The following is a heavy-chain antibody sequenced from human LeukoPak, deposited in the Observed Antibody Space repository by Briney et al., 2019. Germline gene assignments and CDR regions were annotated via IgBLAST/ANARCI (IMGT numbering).Heavy chain of an antibody. D-gene: IGHD5-18*01. V-gene: IGHV4-61*02. Sequence: PSQTLSLTCTVSGGSISSGSYYWSWIRQPAGKGLEWFGRIYTSGSTNYNPSLKSRVTISVDTSKNQFSLKLSSVTAADTAVYYCAREVTLLYTAMVTGYFDYWGQGTLVTVSS. CDR1: GGSISSGSYY. CDR2: IYTSGST. J-gene: IGHJ4*02. CDR3: AREVTLLYTAMVTGYFDY.